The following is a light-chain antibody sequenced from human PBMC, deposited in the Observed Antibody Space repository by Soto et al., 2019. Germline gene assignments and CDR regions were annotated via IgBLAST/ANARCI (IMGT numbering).Light chain of an antibody. Sequence: EIVLTQSPGTLSLSPGERATLSCRASQSVSSSYLGWYQQKPGQAPRLLIYAASSRATGIPDRFSASGSGTDFTLTIIRLEPEDFAVYYCQQYGSSPPLTFGGGTKVEIK. CDR2: AAS. CDR3: QQYGSSPPLT. CDR1: QSVSSSY. V-gene: IGKV3-20*01. J-gene: IGKJ4*01.